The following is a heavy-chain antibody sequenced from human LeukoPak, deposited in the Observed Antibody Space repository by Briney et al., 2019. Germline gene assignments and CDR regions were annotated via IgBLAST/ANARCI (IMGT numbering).Heavy chain of an antibody. V-gene: IGHV3-23*01. Sequence: GXSLRLSCAASGFTFSSYAMSWVRQAPGKGLEWVSAISGSGGSTYYADSVKGRFTISRDNAKNSLYLQMNSLRAEDTAVYYCARGGIYGESPFDYWGQGTLVTVSS. CDR1: GFTFSSYA. CDR2: ISGSGGST. J-gene: IGHJ4*02. CDR3: ARGGIYGESPFDY. D-gene: IGHD4-17*01.